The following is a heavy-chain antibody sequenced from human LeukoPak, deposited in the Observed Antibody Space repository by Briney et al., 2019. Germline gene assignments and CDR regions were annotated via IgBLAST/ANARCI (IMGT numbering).Heavy chain of an antibody. J-gene: IGHJ4*02. CDR2: ISSSSSYI. D-gene: IGHD3-22*01. V-gene: IGHV3-21*01. Sequence: GGSLRLSCAASGFTFSSYSMNWVRQAPGKGLEWVSSISSSSSYIYYADSVKGRFTISRDNAKNSLYLQMNSLRAEDTAVYYCASDSSGYYLFDYWGQGTLVTVSS. CDR1: GFTFSSYS. CDR3: ASDSSGYYLFDY.